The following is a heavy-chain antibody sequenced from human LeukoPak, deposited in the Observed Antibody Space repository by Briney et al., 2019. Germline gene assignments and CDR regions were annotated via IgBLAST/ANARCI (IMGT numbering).Heavy chain of an antibody. J-gene: IGHJ6*03. CDR2: IYYSGST. V-gene: IGHV4-59*01. D-gene: IGHD6-13*01. CDR3: ARGGSAAGGGMNYYYMDV. Sequence: SETLSLTCTVSGGSISSYYWSWIRQPPGKGLEWIGYIYYSGSTNYNPSLKSRVTISVDTSKNHFSLKLSSVTAADTAVYDCARGGSAAGGGMNYYYMDVWGKGTTVTISS. CDR1: GGSISSYY.